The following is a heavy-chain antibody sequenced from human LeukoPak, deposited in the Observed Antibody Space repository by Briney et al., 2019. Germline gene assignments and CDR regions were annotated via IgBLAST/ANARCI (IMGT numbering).Heavy chain of an antibody. D-gene: IGHD2-2*02. V-gene: IGHV1-24*01. Sequence: ASVKVSCKVSGYTLTELSMHWVRQAPGKGLEWMGGFDPEDGETIYAQKFQGRVTMTEDTSTDTAYMELSSLTSEDTAVYYCARGLRYCSSTSCYNPPRYCYYYGMDVWGQGTTVTVSS. J-gene: IGHJ6*02. CDR3: ARGLRYCSSTSCYNPPRYCYYYGMDV. CDR2: FDPEDGET. CDR1: GYTLTELS.